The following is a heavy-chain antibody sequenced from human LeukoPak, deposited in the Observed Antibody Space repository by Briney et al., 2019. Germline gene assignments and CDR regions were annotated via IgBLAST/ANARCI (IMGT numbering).Heavy chain of an antibody. CDR3: ARTCGDCYPNDYYYGMDV. CDR1: GYTFSNFG. CDR2: ISAYNGNS. V-gene: IGHV1-18*01. Sequence: ASVNVSCKASGYTFSNFGISWVRQAPGQGLEWMGWISAYNGNSKYAQRLQGRVTMTTDTSTSTAYMELKSLRSDDTAVYYCARTCGDCYPNDYYYGMDVWGQGTTVTVSS. D-gene: IGHD2-21*02. J-gene: IGHJ6*02.